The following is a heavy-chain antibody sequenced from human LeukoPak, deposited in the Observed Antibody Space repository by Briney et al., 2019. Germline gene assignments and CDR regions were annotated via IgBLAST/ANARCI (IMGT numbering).Heavy chain of an antibody. Sequence: KTSETLSLTCTLSGGSISSYYWSWIRQPPRKGLEWIGYIYYSGSTNYNPSLKSRVTISVDASKNQFSLKLSSVTAADTAVYYCARARYSSGWHFDYWGQGTLVTVSS. CDR2: IYYSGST. J-gene: IGHJ4*02. V-gene: IGHV4-59*01. CDR1: GGSISSYY. CDR3: ARARYSSGWHFDY. D-gene: IGHD6-19*01.